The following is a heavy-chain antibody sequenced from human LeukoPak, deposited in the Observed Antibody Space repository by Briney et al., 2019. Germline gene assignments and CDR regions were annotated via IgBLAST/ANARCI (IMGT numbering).Heavy chain of an antibody. CDR3: AKEGYSYGQQGYYYYYMDV. J-gene: IGHJ6*03. V-gene: IGHV3-30*02. CDR2: IRYDGSNK. CDR1: GFTFSSYG. Sequence: GGSLRLSCAASGFTFSSYGMHWVRQAPGKGLEWVAFIRYDGSNKYYADSVKGRFTISRDNSKNTLYLQMNSLRAEDMAVYYCAKEGYSYGQQGYYYYYMDVWGKGTTVTISS. D-gene: IGHD5-18*01.